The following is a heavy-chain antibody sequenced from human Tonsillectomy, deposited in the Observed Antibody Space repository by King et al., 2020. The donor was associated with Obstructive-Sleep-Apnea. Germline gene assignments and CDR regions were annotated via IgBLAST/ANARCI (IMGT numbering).Heavy chain of an antibody. J-gene: IGHJ6*02. V-gene: IGHV3-30*04. D-gene: IGHD3-3*01. CDR3: ARNNYRDYTLFFGMDV. Sequence: QLVQSGGGVVQPGRSLRLSCAASGFTFNTYAMFWVRQAPGKGLEWVALMSYDENKKWYGDSVKGRFTVSRDNSKSTLYLQMNSLRAEDTAVYYCARNNYRDYTLFFGMDVWGQGTTVTVSS. CDR1: GFTFNTYA. CDR2: MSYDENKK.